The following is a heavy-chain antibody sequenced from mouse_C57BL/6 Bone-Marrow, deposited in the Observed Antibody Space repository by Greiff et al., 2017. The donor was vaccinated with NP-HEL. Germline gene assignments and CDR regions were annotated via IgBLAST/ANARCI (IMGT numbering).Heavy chain of an antibody. CDR3: ARHEGLRQGFAY. CDR2: ISGGGGNT. Sequence: EVQRVESGGGLVKPGGSLKLSCAASGFTFSSYTMSWVRQTPEKRLEWVATISGGGGNTYYPDSVKGRFTISRDNAKNTLYLQMSSLRSEDTALYYCARHEGLRQGFAYWGQGTLVTVSA. CDR1: GFTFSSYT. D-gene: IGHD2-4*01. J-gene: IGHJ3*01. V-gene: IGHV5-9*01.